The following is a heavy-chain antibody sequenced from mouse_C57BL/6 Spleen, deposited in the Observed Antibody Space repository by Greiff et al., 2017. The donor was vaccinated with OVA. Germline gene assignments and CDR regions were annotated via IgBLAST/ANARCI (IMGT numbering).Heavy chain of an antibody. J-gene: IGHJ2*01. Sequence: DVKLVESGGGLVKPGGSLKLSCAASGFTFSDYGMHWVRQAPEKGLEWVAYISSGSSTIYYADTVKGRFTISRDNAKNTLFLQMTSLRSEDTAMYYCARGAVYYGNFHFDYWGQGTTLTVSS. CDR1: GFTFSDYG. V-gene: IGHV5-17*01. CDR2: ISSGSSTI. D-gene: IGHD2-1*01. CDR3: ARGAVYYGNFHFDY.